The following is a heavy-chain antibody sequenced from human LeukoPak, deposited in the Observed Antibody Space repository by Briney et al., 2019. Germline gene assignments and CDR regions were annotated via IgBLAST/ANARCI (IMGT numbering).Heavy chain of an antibody. CDR2: ISSSTSNI. J-gene: IGHJ4*02. V-gene: IGHV3-48*01. D-gene: IGHD2-21*01. Sequence: GGSLRLSRTGSGFIFNSYGINWVRQAPGKGLEWVAYISSSTSNIFYADSVKGRFTISRDHAKDSVLLQMNSLRVEDTALYFCARDGVMAETPFYFDSWGQGALVTVSS. CDR1: GFIFNSYG. CDR3: ARDGVMAETPFYFDS.